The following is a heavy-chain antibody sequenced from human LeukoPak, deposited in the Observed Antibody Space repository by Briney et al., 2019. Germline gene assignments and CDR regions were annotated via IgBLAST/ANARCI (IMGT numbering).Heavy chain of an antibody. V-gene: IGHV4-59*08. J-gene: IGHJ4*02. D-gene: IGHD2-15*01. Sequence: SETLSLTCIVSGGSISPYYWSWIRQPPGSGLEWIAYIYYSGSTSYNPSLKSRVAISVDTSNNEVSLKLSSVTAADTALYSYARHGCCSGGSCYWDYWGQGTLVTVSS. CDR3: ARHGCCSGGSCYWDY. CDR2: IYYSGST. CDR1: GGSISPYY.